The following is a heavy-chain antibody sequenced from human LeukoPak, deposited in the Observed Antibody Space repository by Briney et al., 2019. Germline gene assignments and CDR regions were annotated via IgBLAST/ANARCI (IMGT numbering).Heavy chain of an antibody. CDR1: GFTFSSYL. V-gene: IGHV3-7*01. CDR2: IKQDGSEK. J-gene: IGHJ4*02. CDR3: ARHPFSGGYSYGYANSL. Sequence: PGGSLRLSCAASGFTFSSYLMSWVRQAPGKGLEWVANIKQDGSEKYYVDSVKGRFTISRDNAKTSLYLQMTSLRAEDTAVYYCARHPFSGGYSYGYANSLWGQGTLVTVSS. D-gene: IGHD5-18*01.